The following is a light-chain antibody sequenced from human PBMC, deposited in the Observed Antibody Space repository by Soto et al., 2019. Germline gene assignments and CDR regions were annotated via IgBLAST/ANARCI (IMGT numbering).Light chain of an antibody. J-gene: IGKJ1*01. CDR3: QQRSNWPRWT. V-gene: IGKV3-11*01. CDR2: DAS. CDR1: QSVSSY. Sequence: EIVLTQSPATRSLSPGERATLSCRASQSVSSYLAWYQQKPGQAPRLLIYDASNRATGIPARFSGSGSGTDFTLTISSLEPEDFAVYYCQQRSNWPRWTFGQGTKVEIK.